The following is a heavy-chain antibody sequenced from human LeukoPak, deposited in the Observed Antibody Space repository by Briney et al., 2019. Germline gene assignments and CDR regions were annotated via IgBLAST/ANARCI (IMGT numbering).Heavy chain of an antibody. CDR2: MNPNSGNT. J-gene: IGHJ4*02. Sequence: ASVKVSCKAYGYTFTSYDINWVRQATGQGLEWMGWMNPNSGNTGYAQKFQGRVTMTRNTSISTAYMELSSLRSEDTAVYYCVRVTPEFWSGSRNYWGQGTLVTVSS. D-gene: IGHD3-3*01. CDR1: GYTFTSYD. CDR3: VRVTPEFWSGSRNY. V-gene: IGHV1-8*01.